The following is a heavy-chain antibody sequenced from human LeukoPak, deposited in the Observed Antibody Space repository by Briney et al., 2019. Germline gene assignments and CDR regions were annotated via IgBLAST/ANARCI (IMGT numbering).Heavy chain of an antibody. D-gene: IGHD2/OR15-2a*01. CDR3: ARESPRTFGWRKYYGMDV. Sequence: GRSLRLSCAASGFTFSSYAMHWVRQAPGKGLEWVAVISKDKSFEYYGDSVKGRFTISRDNPRNTLYLEMNSLRAEDTAVYYCARESPRTFGWRKYYGMDVWDQGTTVTVSS. CDR2: ISKDKSFE. V-gene: IGHV3-30*04. CDR1: GFTFSSYA. J-gene: IGHJ6*02.